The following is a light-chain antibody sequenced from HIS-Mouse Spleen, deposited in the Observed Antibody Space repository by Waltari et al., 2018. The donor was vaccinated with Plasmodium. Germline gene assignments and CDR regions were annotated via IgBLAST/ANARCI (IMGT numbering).Light chain of an antibody. CDR2: GVS. V-gene: IGLV2-11*01. CDR1: SSDVGGYKY. J-gene: IGLJ2*01. Sequence: QSALTQPRSVSGSPGQSVTIPCTGTSSDVGGYKYVPWYQQHPGKPPKPMIYGVSKRPSGVPDRFSGSKSGNTASLTISGLQAEDEADYYCCSYAGSYTLVFGGGTKLTVL. CDR3: CSYAGSYTLV.